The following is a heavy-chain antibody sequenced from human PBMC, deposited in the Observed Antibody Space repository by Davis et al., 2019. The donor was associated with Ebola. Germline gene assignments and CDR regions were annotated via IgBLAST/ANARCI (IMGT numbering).Heavy chain of an antibody. CDR3: ARAQFPTTSDH. CDR1: GYTFTNYG. J-gene: IGHJ4*02. V-gene: IGHV1-18*04. Sequence: ASVKVSCKASGYTFTNYGITWVRQAPGQGLEWMGWINPHNGNTTYAQTVQGRVIMTSDTATTTAYMEVGSLRSDDTAVYYCARAQFPTTSDHWGQGTLVTVSS. CDR2: INPHNGNT. D-gene: IGHD1-1*01.